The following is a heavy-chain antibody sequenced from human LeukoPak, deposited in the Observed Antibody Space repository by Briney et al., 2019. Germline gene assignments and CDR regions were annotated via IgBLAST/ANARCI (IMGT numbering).Heavy chain of an antibody. CDR1: GGSISNYY. CDR3: ARASYSYDINGWVPFDY. Sequence: PSETLSLTCTVSGGSISNYYWNWIRQPPGKGLEWIGYIYYTGNTNYNPSLKSRVTISGDTSKNQFSLRLSSVTAADTAVYYCARASYSYDINGWVPFDYWGQGTLVTVSS. D-gene: IGHD3-22*01. J-gene: IGHJ4*02. V-gene: IGHV4-59*08. CDR2: IYYTGNT.